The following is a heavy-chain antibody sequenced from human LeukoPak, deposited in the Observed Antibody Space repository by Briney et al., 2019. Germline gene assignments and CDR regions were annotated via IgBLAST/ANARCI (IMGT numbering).Heavy chain of an antibody. V-gene: IGHV3-21*01. CDR2: ISTRSSYI. Sequence: GGSLRLSCAASGFTFSSFGMNWVRQVPGKGLEWVSSISTRSSYIYYADSMKGRFTISRDNTKNSLYLQMNSLRAEDTAVYYCARSARLMKGVVEVTALDDWGQGTLVTVSS. D-gene: IGHD3-3*01. CDR3: ARSARLMKGVVEVTALDD. CDR1: GFTFSSFG. J-gene: IGHJ4*02.